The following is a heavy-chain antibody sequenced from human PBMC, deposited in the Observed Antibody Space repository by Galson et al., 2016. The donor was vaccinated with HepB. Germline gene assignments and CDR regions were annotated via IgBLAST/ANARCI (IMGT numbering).Heavy chain of an antibody. D-gene: IGHD5-18*01. CDR2: ISPSGGST. Sequence: SLRLSCAASVFSFNNYAMIWVRQAPGKGLAWVSTISPSGGSTYYADPVQGRFTISTDNSKKTVYLQMNRLRVEGTAVYYCAKDPAAMVPYCFFGLWGRGTLVTVSS. CDR1: VFSFNNYA. CDR3: AKDPAAMVPYCFFGL. J-gene: IGHJ2*01. V-gene: IGHV3-23*01.